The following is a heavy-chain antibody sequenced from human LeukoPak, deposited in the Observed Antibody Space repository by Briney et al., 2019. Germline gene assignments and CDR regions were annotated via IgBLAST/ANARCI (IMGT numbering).Heavy chain of an antibody. D-gene: IGHD6-25*01. V-gene: IGHV4-4*07. CDR2: INTSGSA. CDR3: AREGGDPRWLDP. J-gene: IGHJ5*02. Sequence: SETLSLTCTVSGGSISSYYWTWIRQSAGKGLEWIGRINTSGSANYNPSLRSRVTMSVNTSKNQFSLNLTSVTAADTAVYSCAREGGDPRWLDPWGQGTLVTVSS. CDR1: GGSISSYY.